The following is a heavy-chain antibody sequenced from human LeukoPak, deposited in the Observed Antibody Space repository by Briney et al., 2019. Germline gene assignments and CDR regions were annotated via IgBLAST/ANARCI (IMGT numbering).Heavy chain of an antibody. CDR1: GFTFNNYW. Sequence: GGSLRLSCAASGFTFNNYWIHWVRQVPGKGLVWVSRINNDGSSASYVDSVKGRFTISRDDAKNTLFLQMNSLRAEDTAVYYCARRGTGHGMDVWGQGTTVIVSS. D-gene: IGHD1-1*01. CDR2: INNDGSSA. V-gene: IGHV3-74*01. J-gene: IGHJ6*02. CDR3: ARRGTGHGMDV.